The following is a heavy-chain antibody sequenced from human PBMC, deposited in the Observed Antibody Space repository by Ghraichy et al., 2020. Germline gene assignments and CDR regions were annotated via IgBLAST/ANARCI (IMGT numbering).Heavy chain of an antibody. Sequence: SQTLSLTCTVSGGSISSSSYCWGWIRQSPGKGLEWIGSIYYSGTTYYNPSLRSRVTISVDTSRKQFSLKVSSVTAADTAVYYCARQTGASRLDYFDYWGQGTLVTVSS. D-gene: IGHD1-26*01. CDR3: ARQTGASRLDYFDY. CDR1: GGSISSSSYC. J-gene: IGHJ4*02. CDR2: IYYSGTT. V-gene: IGHV4-39*01.